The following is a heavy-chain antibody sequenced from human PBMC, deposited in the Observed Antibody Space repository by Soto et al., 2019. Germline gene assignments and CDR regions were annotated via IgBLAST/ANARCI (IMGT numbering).Heavy chain of an antibody. CDR1: GFTFSDYY. Sequence: GGSLRLSCAAPGFTFSDYYMSWIRQAPGKGLEWVSYISSSGSTIYYADSVKGRFTISRDNAKNSLYLQMNSLRAEDTAVYYCARVSGPFIAARGNWFDPWGQGTLVTVSS. CDR3: ARVSGPFIAARGNWFDP. D-gene: IGHD6-13*01. CDR2: ISSSGSTI. V-gene: IGHV3-11*01. J-gene: IGHJ5*02.